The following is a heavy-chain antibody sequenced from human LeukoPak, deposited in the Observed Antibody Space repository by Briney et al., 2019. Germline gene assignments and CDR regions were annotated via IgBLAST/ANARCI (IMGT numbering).Heavy chain of an antibody. CDR3: ASPSIYDSSGYYAFDI. V-gene: IGHV5-51*01. CDR1: GYSFTNNW. Sequence: GESLKISCKGSGYSFTNNWIGWVRQMPGKGLEWMGIIYPGDSDTGYSPSFQGQVTISADKSISTAYLQWSSLKASDSAMYYCASPSIYDSSGYYAFDIWGQGTMDTVSS. J-gene: IGHJ3*02. D-gene: IGHD3-22*01. CDR2: IYPGDSDT.